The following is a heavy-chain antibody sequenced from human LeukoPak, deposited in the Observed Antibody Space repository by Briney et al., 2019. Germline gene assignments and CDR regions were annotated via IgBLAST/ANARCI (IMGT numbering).Heavy chain of an antibody. D-gene: IGHD6-19*01. CDR3: ARENPAVAGTTNWFDP. J-gene: IGHJ5*02. Sequence: SETLSLTCTVSGGSISSYYWSWIRQPPGKGLEWIGYIYYSGSTNYNPSLKSRVTISVDTSKNQFSLKLSSVTAADTAVYYCARENPAVAGTTNWFDPWGQGTLVTVSS. CDR1: GGSISSYY. V-gene: IGHV4-4*08. CDR2: IYYSGST.